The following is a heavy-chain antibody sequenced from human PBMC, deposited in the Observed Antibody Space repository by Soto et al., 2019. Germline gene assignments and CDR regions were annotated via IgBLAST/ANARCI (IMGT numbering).Heavy chain of an antibody. V-gene: IGHV3-7*01. D-gene: IGHD3-10*01. J-gene: IGHJ5*02. CDR1: GFTFSSYW. CDR2: IKQDGSEK. CDR3: ARDAGLLWFGELSGWFDP. Sequence: GGSLRLSCAASGFTFSSYWMSWVRQAPGKGLEWVANIKQDGSEKYYVDSVKGRFTISRDNAKNSLYLQMNSLRAEDTAVYYCARDAGLLWFGELSGWFDPWGQGTLVTVSS.